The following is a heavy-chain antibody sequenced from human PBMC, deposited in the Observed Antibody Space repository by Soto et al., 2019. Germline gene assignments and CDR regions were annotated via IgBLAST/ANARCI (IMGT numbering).Heavy chain of an antibody. CDR1: GFSLSTNEVG. V-gene: IGHV2-5*01. Sequence: QITLKESGPTLMKPTQTLTLTCTFYGFSLSTNEVGVGWIRQPPGKALEWLALIYWNDDARYSPSLKNRLTINKDTSKNQVVLTITNMDPVDTATYYCIHDGKLGYTGYDRFDYCGQGTLVTVSS. J-gene: IGHJ4*02. CDR3: IHDGKLGYTGYDRFDY. D-gene: IGHD5-12*01. CDR2: IYWNDDA.